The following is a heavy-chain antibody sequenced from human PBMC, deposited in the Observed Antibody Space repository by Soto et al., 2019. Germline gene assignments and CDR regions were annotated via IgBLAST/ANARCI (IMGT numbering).Heavy chain of an antibody. V-gene: IGHV3-30-3*01. CDR3: ARLYGMDV. J-gene: IGHJ6*02. CDR1: GFTFSSYA. CDR2: ISYDGSNK. Sequence: GGSLRLSCAASGFTFSSYAMYWVRQAPGKGLEWVAVISYDGSNKYYADSVKGRFTISRDNSKNTLYLQMNSLRAEDTAVYYCARLYGMDVWGQGTTVTVSS.